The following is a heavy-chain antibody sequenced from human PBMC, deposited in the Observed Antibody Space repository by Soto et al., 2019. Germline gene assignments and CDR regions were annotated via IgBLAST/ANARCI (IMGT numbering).Heavy chain of an antibody. V-gene: IGHV3-21*01. J-gene: IGHJ4*02. D-gene: IGHD6-19*01. CDR1: GFTFSSYS. CDR2: ISSSSSYI. CDR3: ARVSLAVAGYFDY. Sequence: GGSLRLSCAASGFTFSSYSMNWVRQAPGKGLEWVSSISSSSSYIYYADSVKGRFTISRDNAKNSLYLQMNSLRAEDTAVYYCARVSLAVAGYFDYWGQGTLVTVSS.